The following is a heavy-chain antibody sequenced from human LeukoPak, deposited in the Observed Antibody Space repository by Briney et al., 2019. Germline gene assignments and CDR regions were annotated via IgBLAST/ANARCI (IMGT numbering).Heavy chain of an antibody. D-gene: IGHD2-2*01. CDR1: GHNFTGYY. Sequence: ASLREDRKASGHNFTGYYMHWVRQALVQWLEWLGRITPSVDTTNYEQKLRDKGILTRATSIRTAYMELSWLRSDDTAVYYCARARGDIVVVPAAIWFDPWGQGTLVTVSS. CDR2: ITPSVDTT. V-gene: IGHV1-2*02. CDR3: ARARGDIVVVPAAIWFDP. J-gene: IGHJ5*02.